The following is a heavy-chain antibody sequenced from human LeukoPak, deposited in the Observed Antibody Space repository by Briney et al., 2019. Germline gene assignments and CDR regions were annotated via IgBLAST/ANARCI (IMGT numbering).Heavy chain of an antibody. J-gene: IGHJ4*02. CDR3: AREITMVRGVIEDY. V-gene: IGHV4-39*07. CDR2: IFYSGST. CDR1: GGSISSSSYF. Sequence: SETLSLTCTVSGGSISSSSYFWGWIRQPPGKGLEWIGNIFYSGSTYYNPSLKSRVTISVDTSKNQFSLKLSSVTAADTAVYYCAREITMVRGVIEDYWGQGTLVTASS. D-gene: IGHD3-10*01.